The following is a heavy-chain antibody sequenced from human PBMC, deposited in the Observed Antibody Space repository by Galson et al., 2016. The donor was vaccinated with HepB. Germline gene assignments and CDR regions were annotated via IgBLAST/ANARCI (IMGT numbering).Heavy chain of an antibody. V-gene: IGHV3-30*04. CDR3: ARQRGKQLWSEYTFDY. CDR2: ISHDGSYT. Sequence: SLRLSCAASGFTFSSSAMHWVRQAPGKGLEWVTIISHDGSYTSFADSVRGRFTVSRDNSKRTLYRQMDSLRSEDTAVYYCARQRGKQLWSEYTFDYWGQGTLVTVSS. CDR1: GFTFSSSA. D-gene: IGHD5-24*01. J-gene: IGHJ4*02.